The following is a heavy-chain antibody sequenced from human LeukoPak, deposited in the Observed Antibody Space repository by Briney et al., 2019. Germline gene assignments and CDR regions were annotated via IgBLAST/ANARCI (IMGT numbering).Heavy chain of an antibody. D-gene: IGHD3-10*01. Sequence: SETLSLTCTVSGGSISSSSYYWGWIRQPPGKGLEWIGSIYYSGSTYYNPSLKSRVTISVDTSKNQFSLKLSSVTAADTAVYYCARDSRAWFGELSPNWFDPWGQGTLVTVSS. CDR2: IYYSGST. CDR3: ARDSRAWFGELSPNWFDP. CDR1: GGSISSSSYY. V-gene: IGHV4-39*07. J-gene: IGHJ5*02.